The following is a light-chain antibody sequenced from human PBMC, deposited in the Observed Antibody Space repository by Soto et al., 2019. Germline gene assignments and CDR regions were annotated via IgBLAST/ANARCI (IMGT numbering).Light chain of an antibody. J-gene: IGLJ1*01. CDR3: QYYDSSLSGYV. CDR1: SSSIGAGYD. Sequence: QSVLAQPPSVSGAPGQRVTISCTGSSSSIGAGYDVHWYQQLPGTAPKLLIYGDSNRPSGVPDRFSGSKSGTSASLAITGLQAEDEGDYYCQYYDSSLSGYVFGTGTKVTVL. CDR2: GDS. V-gene: IGLV1-40*01.